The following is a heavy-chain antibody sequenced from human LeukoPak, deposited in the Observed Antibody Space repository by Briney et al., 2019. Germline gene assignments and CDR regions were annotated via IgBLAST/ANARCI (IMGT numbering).Heavy chain of an antibody. Sequence: GGSLRLSCTTSGFSFSDYGMHRVRQAPGKGLEWLASVWYEERTKYYVDSVKGRFTISRDNSKNSIYLQMKSLGVDDTAIYYCVKEGIYLKSSLEEWGQGTLVTVPS. J-gene: IGHJ4*02. CDR1: GFSFSDYG. CDR3: VKEGIYLKSSLEE. V-gene: IGHV3-33*06. D-gene: IGHD5-12*01. CDR2: VWYEERTK.